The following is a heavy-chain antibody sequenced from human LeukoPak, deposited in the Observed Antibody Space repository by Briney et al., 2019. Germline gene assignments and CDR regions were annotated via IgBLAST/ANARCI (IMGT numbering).Heavy chain of an antibody. V-gene: IGHV1-18*01. CDR3: ARESRARGREFDY. D-gene: IGHD3-16*01. CDR1: GYTFITYG. CDR2: ISAYNGNT. J-gene: IGHJ4*02. Sequence: ASVKVSCKASGYTFITYGISWVRHAPGQGLEWMGWISAYNGNTNYAQKFQGRVTMTTDTSTSTAYMELRSLRSDDTAVYYCARESRARGREFDYWGQGTLVTVSS.